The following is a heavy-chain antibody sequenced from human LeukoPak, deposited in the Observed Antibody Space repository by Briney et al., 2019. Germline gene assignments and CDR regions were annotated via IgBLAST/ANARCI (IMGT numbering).Heavy chain of an antibody. CDR1: GYSFTSYW. CDR3: ASVYCSSTSCWGDWFDP. Sequence: GESLKISCKGSGYSFTSYWISWVRQMPGKGLEWMGRIDPSDSYTNYSPSFQGHVTISADKSISTAYLQWSSLKASDTAMYYCASVYCSSTSCWGDWFDPWGQGTLVTVSS. CDR2: IDPSDSYT. D-gene: IGHD2-2*01. J-gene: IGHJ5*02. V-gene: IGHV5-10-1*01.